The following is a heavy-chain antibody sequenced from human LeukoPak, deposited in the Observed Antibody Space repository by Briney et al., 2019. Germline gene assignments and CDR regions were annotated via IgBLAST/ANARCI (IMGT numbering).Heavy chain of an antibody. J-gene: IGHJ6*02. CDR2: IYSGGST. CDR3: ARESRYSSSWRDYYYYGMDV. V-gene: IGHV3-53*01. D-gene: IGHD6-13*01. CDR1: GFTVSSNY. Sequence: GGSLRLSCAASGFTVSSNYMSWVRQAPGKGLEWVSVIYSGGSTYYADSVKGRFTISRDNSKNTLYLQMNSLRAEDTAVYYCARESRYSSSWRDYYYYGMDVWGQGTTVTVSS.